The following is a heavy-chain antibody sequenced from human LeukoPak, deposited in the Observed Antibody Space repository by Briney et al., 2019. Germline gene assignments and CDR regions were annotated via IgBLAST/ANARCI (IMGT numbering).Heavy chain of an antibody. V-gene: IGHV4-38-2*02. Sequence: SETLSLTRTVSGYSISSGYYWGWIRQPPGKGLEWIGSIYHSGSTYYNPSLKSRVTISVDTSKNQFSLKLSSVTAADTAVYYCARTNYALFDPWGQGTLVTVSS. CDR2: IYHSGST. D-gene: IGHD1-7*01. CDR1: GYSISSGYY. J-gene: IGHJ5*02. CDR3: ARTNYALFDP.